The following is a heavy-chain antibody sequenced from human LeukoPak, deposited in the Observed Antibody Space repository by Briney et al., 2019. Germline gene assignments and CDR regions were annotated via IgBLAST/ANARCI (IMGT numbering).Heavy chain of an antibody. Sequence: SVKVSCEASGGTFSSYAISWVRQAPGQGLEWMGRIIPIFGTANYAQKFQGRVTITTDESTSTAYMELSSLRSEDTAVYYCAMSGYWLAFDYWGQGTLVTVSS. CDR1: GGTFSSYA. CDR2: IIPIFGTA. D-gene: IGHD3-3*01. J-gene: IGHJ4*02. CDR3: AMSGYWLAFDY. V-gene: IGHV1-69*05.